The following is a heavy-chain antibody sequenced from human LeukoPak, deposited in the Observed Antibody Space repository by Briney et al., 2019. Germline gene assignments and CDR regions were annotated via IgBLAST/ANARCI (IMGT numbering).Heavy chain of an antibody. V-gene: IGHV4-59*01. D-gene: IGHD6-13*01. CDR2: IFYSGST. CDR3: ASGPYPAAGTDHQFDY. CDR1: GASISSYY. Sequence: SETLSLTCTVPGASISSYYWSWIRQPPGKGLEWIGYIFYSGSTLYNPSLQSRVTISVDTSKNQISLKLTSVTAADTAVYYCASGPYPAAGTDHQFDYWGQGTLVTVSS. J-gene: IGHJ4*02.